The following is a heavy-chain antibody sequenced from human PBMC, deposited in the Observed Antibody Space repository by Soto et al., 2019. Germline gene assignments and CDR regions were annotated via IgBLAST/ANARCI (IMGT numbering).Heavy chain of an antibody. J-gene: IGHJ5*02. Sequence: GGSLRLSCAASGFTFSGSAMHWVRQASGKGLEWVGRIRSKANSYATAYAASVKGRFTISRDDSKNTAYLQMNSLKTEDTAVYYCTRLYGYCSSTSCYWIDAQGPENWFDPWGQGTLVTVSS. CDR1: GFTFSGSA. D-gene: IGHD2-2*01. V-gene: IGHV3-73*01. CDR2: IRSKANSYAT. CDR3: TRLYGYCSSTSCYWIDAQGPENWFDP.